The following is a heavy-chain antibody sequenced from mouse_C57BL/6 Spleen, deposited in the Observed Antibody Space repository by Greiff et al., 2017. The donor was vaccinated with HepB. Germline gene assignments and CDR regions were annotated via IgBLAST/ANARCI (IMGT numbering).Heavy chain of an antibody. CDR2: IYPGDGDT. J-gene: IGHJ2*01. V-gene: IGHV1-82*01. CDR3: ANYGSSYN. Sequence: QVQLQQSGPELVKPGASVKISCRASGYAFSSSWMNWVKQRPGKGLEWIGRIYPGDGDTNYNGKFKGKATLTADKSSSTAYMQLSSLTSEDSAVYFCANYGSSYNWGQGTTLTVSS. D-gene: IGHD1-1*01. CDR1: GYAFSSSW.